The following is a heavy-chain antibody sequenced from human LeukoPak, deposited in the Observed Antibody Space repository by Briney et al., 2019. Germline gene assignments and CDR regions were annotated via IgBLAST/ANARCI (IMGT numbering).Heavy chain of an antibody. D-gene: IGHD2-2*01. V-gene: IGHV1-18*01. CDR3: ARLLGYCSSTSCPLFDY. Sequence: ASVKVSCKASGYTFTSYGISWVRQAPGQGLEWMGWISAYNGNTNYAQKLQGRVTMTTDTSTSTAYMELTSLRSDDTAVYYCARLLGYCSSTSCPLFDYWGQGTLVTVSS. CDR2: ISAYNGNT. CDR1: GYTFTSYG. J-gene: IGHJ4*02.